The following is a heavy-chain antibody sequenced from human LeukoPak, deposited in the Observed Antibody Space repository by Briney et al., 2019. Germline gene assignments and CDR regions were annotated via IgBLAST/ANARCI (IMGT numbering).Heavy chain of an antibody. V-gene: IGHV3-15*01. D-gene: IGHD1-1*01. Sequence: GGSLGLSCEASGITFSDAWMSWVRQVPGKGLEWIALLKSKTDGETSDYAAPVKGRFTVSRNDAENTLFLQMDSLKIDDTAVYYCIANLDYWGQGTLVTVSS. CDR3: IANLDY. CDR2: LKSKTDGETS. J-gene: IGHJ4*02. CDR1: GITFSDAW.